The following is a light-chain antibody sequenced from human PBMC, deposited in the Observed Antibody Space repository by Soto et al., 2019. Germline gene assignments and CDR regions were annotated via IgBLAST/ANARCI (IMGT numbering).Light chain of an antibody. Sequence: EIVRTQSPATLSVSPGERATLSCRASQGVSTNLAWYQQKRGQAPRLLIYAASTRATGIPARFSGSGSGTEFTLTISSLQSGDFAVYYCQQYDDWPETFGQGTKVDIK. CDR3: QQYDDWPET. V-gene: IGKV3-15*01. CDR1: QGVSTN. CDR2: AAS. J-gene: IGKJ1*01.